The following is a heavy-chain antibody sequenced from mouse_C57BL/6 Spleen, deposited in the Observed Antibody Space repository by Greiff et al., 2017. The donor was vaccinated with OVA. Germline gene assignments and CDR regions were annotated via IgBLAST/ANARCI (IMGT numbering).Heavy chain of an antibody. Sequence: VQLQESGPELVKPGASVKLSCKASGYTFTSYDINWVKQRPGQGLEWIGWIYPRDGSTKYNEKFKGKATLTVATSSSTAYMELHSLTSEDSAVYFCARCGSNYENDYWGQGTTLTVSS. CDR3: ARCGSNYENDY. J-gene: IGHJ2*01. CDR1: GYTFTSYD. CDR2: IYPRDGST. V-gene: IGHV1-85*01. D-gene: IGHD2-5*01.